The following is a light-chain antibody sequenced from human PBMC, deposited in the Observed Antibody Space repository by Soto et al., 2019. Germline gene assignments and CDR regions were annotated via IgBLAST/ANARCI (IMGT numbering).Light chain of an antibody. Sequence: DIQMTQSPSTLSASVGDRVTITCRASQSIRSWLAWYQQKPGKAPKLLIYGASSLESGVPSRFSGSGSGTEFTLTISSLQPDDFAIYYCQQYNDYPRTFGRWTKEEIK. CDR2: GAS. CDR3: QQYNDYPRT. J-gene: IGKJ1*01. CDR1: QSIRSW. V-gene: IGKV1-5*03.